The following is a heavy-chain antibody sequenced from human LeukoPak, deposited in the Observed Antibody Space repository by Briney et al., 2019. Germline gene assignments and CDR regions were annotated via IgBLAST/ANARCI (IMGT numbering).Heavy chain of an antibody. D-gene: IGHD3-22*01. CDR1: GYTFISYY. CDR2: FNPSGGST. CDR3: ARDKGYDSSGYYYYFDY. J-gene: IGHJ4*02. Sequence: ASVKVSCKASGYTFISYYMHWVRQAPGQGLEWMGIFNPSGGSTSYAQKFQGRVTITADESTSTAYMELSSLRSEDTAVYYCARDKGYDSSGYYYYFDYWGQGTLVTVSS. V-gene: IGHV1-46*01.